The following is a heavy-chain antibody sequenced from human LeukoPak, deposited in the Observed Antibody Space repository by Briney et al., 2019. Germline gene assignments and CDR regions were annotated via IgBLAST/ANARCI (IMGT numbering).Heavy chain of an antibody. J-gene: IGHJ4*02. CDR2: ISGSGDST. V-gene: IGHV3-23*01. CDR1: GFTLRSYV. D-gene: IGHD2-21*02. CDR3: AKDRLLNCRGDCYIFDY. Sequence: PGGSLRLSCVASGFTLRSYVMNWVRQTPGKGLEWVSSISGSGDSTFYADSVKGRFSISRDNSKNTLYLQVNGLRTEDTAVYYCAKDRLLNCRGDCYIFDYWGQGTVVTVPS.